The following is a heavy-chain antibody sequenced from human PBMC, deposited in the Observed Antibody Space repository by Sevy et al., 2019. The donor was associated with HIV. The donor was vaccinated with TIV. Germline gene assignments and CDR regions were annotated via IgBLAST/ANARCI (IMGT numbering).Heavy chain of an antibody. CDR2: LSFGCGEI. Sequence: GRSLRLSCAASGFTFSKYSMSWVRQPAGKGLEWVSTLSFGCGEINYADSVKGRFTSSRDNSKSSVYLQMNNLRPEDTAVYYCAREGCTKPHDYWGQGTLVTVSS. D-gene: IGHD2-8*01. CDR1: GFTFSKYS. J-gene: IGHJ4*02. CDR3: AREGCTKPHDY. V-gene: IGHV3-23*01.